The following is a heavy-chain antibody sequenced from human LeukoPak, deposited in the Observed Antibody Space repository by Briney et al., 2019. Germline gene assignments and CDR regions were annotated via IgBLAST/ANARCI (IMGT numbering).Heavy chain of an antibody. CDR1: GFTFSSYG. V-gene: IGHV3-33*01. Sequence: GRSLRLSCAASGFTFSSYGMHWVRQAPGKGLEWVAVIWYDGSNKYYADSVKGRFTISRDNSKNTLYLQMNSLRAEDTAVYYCARARDGYRTDYLDYWGQGTLVTVSS. CDR3: ARARDGYRTDYLDY. J-gene: IGHJ4*02. D-gene: IGHD5-24*01. CDR2: IWYDGSNK.